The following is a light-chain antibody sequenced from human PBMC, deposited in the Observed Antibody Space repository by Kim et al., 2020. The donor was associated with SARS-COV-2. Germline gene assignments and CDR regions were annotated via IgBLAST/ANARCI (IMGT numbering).Light chain of an antibody. V-gene: IGKV1-39*01. J-gene: IGKJ5*01. CDR2: DAY. CDR1: QNIDTY. Sequence: DIQMTQSPSSLSPSVGDRVTITCRSSQNIDTYLNWYQQKPGKPPELLIYDAYSLQSGVPSRFSGSGSGRDFTLTISSLQPEESATYYCQQSDSTPLTLGQGRR. CDR3: QQSDSTPLT.